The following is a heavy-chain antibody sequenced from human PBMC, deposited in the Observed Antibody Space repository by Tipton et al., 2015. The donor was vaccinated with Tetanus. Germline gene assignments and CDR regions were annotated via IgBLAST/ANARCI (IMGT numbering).Heavy chain of an antibody. CDR1: GGSISSYY. CDR3: ARRGYSYGQKYYFDH. CDR2: IYYSGST. V-gene: IGHV4-59*08. Sequence: TLSLTCTVSGGSISSYYWSWIRQPPGKGLEWIGYIYYSGSTNYNSSLKSRVTISVDTSKNQFSLKLSSVTAADTAVYYCARRGYSYGQKYYFDHWGQGTLVTVSS. J-gene: IGHJ4*02. D-gene: IGHD5-18*01.